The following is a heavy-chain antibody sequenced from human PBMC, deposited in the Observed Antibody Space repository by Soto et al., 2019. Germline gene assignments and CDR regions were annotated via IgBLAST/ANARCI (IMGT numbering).Heavy chain of an antibody. D-gene: IGHD3-3*01. CDR2: IYYSGST. CDR1: GGSISSYY. Sequence: PSETLSLTCTVSGGSISSYYWSWIRQPPGKGLEWIGYIYYSGSTNYNPSLKSRVTISVDTSKNQFSLKLSSVTAADTAVYYCARYYDFWSDYYMDVWGKGTTVTVSS. CDR3: ARYYDFWSDYYMDV. V-gene: IGHV4-59*01. J-gene: IGHJ6*03.